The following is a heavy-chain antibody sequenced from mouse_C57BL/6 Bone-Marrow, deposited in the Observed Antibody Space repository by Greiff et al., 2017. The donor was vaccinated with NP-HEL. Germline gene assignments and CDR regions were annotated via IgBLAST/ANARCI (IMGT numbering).Heavy chain of an antibody. J-gene: IGHJ1*03. CDR3: ARHEEVFYYYGSSYWYFDV. V-gene: IGHV1-62-2*01. Sequence: VQLQQSGAELVKPGAAVKLSCKASGYTFTEYTIHWVKQRSGQGLEWIGWFYPGSGSIKYNEKFKDKATLTADKSSSTVYMELSRLTSEDSAVYFCARHEEVFYYYGSSYWYFDVWGTGTTVTVSS. CDR2: FYPGSGSI. CDR1: GYTFTEYT. D-gene: IGHD1-1*01.